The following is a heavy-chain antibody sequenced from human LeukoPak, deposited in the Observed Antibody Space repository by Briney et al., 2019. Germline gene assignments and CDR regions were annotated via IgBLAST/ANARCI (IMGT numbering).Heavy chain of an antibody. Sequence: ASVKVSCKASGYTFTSYDINWVRQATGQGLEWMGWMNPNSGNTGYAQKFQGRVTITRNTSISTAYMELSGLRSEDTAVYYCARGRRIAARRVDNWFDPWGQGTLVTVSS. V-gene: IGHV1-8*03. J-gene: IGHJ5*02. D-gene: IGHD6-6*01. CDR2: MNPNSGNT. CDR1: GYTFTSYD. CDR3: ARGRRIAARRVDNWFDP.